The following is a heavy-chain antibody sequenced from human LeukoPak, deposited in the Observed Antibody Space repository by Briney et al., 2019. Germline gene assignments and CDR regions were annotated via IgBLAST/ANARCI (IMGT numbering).Heavy chain of an antibody. J-gene: IGHJ4*02. D-gene: IGHD2-2*01. V-gene: IGHV3-30-3*01. Sequence: GGSLRLSCAASGFTFSSYAMHWVRQAPDKGLEWVAVISHDGGNKYYADSVKGRFTISRDNSKNTLYLQMNSLRAEDTAVYYCARDEWDIVVVPAAVDYWGQGTLVTVSS. CDR3: ARDEWDIVVVPAAVDY. CDR1: GFTFSSYA. CDR2: ISHDGGNK.